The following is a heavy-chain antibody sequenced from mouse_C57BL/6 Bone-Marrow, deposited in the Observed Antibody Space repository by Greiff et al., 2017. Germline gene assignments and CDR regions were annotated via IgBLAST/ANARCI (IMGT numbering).Heavy chain of an antibody. V-gene: IGHV5-9-1*02. Sequence: EVNLVESGEGLVKPGGSLKLSCAASGFTFSSYAMSWVRQTPEKRLEWVAYISSGGDYIYYADTVKGRFTISRDNARNTLYLQMSSLKSEDTAMYYCTRDKRVTGCYAMDYWGQGTSVTVSS. CDR2: ISSGGDYI. CDR1: GFTFSSYA. CDR3: TRDKRVTGCYAMDY. D-gene: IGHD4-1*01. J-gene: IGHJ4*01.